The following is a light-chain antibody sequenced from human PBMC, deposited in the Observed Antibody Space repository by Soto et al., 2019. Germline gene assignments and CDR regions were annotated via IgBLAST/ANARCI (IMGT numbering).Light chain of an antibody. CDR2: DAS. Sequence: EIVLTQSPATLSLSPGERATLSCRASQCVSSYLAWYQRKPGQAPRLLIYDASNRATGIPARFSGSGSGTDFTLTISSLEPEDFAVYYCQQRSNWLFTFGPGTKVDIK. CDR1: QCVSSY. J-gene: IGKJ3*01. CDR3: QQRSNWLFT. V-gene: IGKV3-11*01.